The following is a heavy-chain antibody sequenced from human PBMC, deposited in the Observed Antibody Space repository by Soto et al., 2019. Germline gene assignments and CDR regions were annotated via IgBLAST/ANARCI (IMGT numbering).Heavy chain of an antibody. CDR1: GGSISRGGYY. CDR3: ARIAVPGESY. CDR2: IYETGAT. J-gene: IGHJ4*02. D-gene: IGHD7-27*01. Sequence: SETLSLTCSVSGGSISRGGYYWSWIRQRPGEGLQYIGYIYETGATYYKPSLKSRISISADTSKNQFTLKLNSVTAADTAVYYCARIAVPGESYSGPGPLVTVSS. V-gene: IGHV4-31*03.